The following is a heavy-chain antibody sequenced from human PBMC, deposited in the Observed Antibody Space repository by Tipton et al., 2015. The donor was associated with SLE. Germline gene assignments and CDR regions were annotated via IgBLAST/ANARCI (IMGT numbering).Heavy chain of an antibody. CDR3: AGGYSYGGDYFDY. CDR2: IYYSGST. Sequence: SLSLTCTVSGGSISSSSYYWGWIRQPPGKGLEWIGSIYYSGSTNYNPSLKSRVTISVDTSKNQFSLKLSSVTAADTAVYYCAGGYSYGGDYFDYWGQGTLVTVSS. D-gene: IGHD5-18*01. CDR1: GGSISSSSYY. V-gene: IGHV4-39*07. J-gene: IGHJ4*02.